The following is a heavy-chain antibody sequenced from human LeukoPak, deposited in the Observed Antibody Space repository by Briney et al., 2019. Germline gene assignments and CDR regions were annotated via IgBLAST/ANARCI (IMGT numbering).Heavy chain of an antibody. J-gene: IGHJ4*02. CDR2: IYYSGST. CDR1: GGSISSSSDY. Sequence: PSETLSLTCTVSGGSISSSSDYWGWIRQPAGKGLEWIGSIYYSGSTSYNPSLKSRVTISVDTSKNQFSLRLNSVTAADTAVYYCARLQYGDFYFDYWGQGTLVTVSS. D-gene: IGHD4-17*01. CDR3: ARLQYGDFYFDY. V-gene: IGHV4-39*01.